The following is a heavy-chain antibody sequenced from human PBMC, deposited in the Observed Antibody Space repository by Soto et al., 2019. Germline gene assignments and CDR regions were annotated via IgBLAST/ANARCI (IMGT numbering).Heavy chain of an antibody. CDR3: ARTRQQHSPDYFDY. CDR1: GYTFTGYY. Sequence: VKVSCKASGYTFTGYYMHWVRQAPGQGLEWMGWINPNSGGTNYAQKFQGWVTMTRDTSISTAYMELSRLRSDDTAVYYCARTRQQHSPDYFDYWGQGTLVTVSS. CDR2: INPNSGGT. D-gene: IGHD6-13*01. V-gene: IGHV1-2*04. J-gene: IGHJ4*02.